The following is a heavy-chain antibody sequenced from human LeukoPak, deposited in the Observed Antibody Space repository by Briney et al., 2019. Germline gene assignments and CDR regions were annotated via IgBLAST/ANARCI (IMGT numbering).Heavy chain of an antibody. CDR2: MNPNSGNT. Sequence: ASVKVSCKASGYTFTSYDINWVRQATGQGLEWMGWMNPNSGNTGYAQKFQGRVTMTRNTSLSTAYMELSSLRSEDTAVYYCARGQRYSSGWFLKTKGAEYFQHWDQGTLVTVSS. D-gene: IGHD6-19*01. V-gene: IGHV1-8*01. CDR3: ARGQRYSSGWFLKTKGAEYFQH. J-gene: IGHJ1*01. CDR1: GYTFTSYD.